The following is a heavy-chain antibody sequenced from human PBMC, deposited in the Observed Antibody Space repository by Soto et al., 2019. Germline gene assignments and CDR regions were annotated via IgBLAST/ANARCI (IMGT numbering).Heavy chain of an antibody. V-gene: IGHV3-23*01. CDR3: AKDAGPAGTSEWYFDL. CDR1: GFTFSRSA. Sequence: EVQLLESGGGLVEPGGSLRLSCAASGFTFSRSAMSWVRQAPGKGLEWVSGISRSGGRTYDADSVKGRFTISRDNSKNTLYLQINSLRVEDMGVYYCAKDAGPAGTSEWYFDLWGRGALVTVSS. CDR2: ISRSGGRT. J-gene: IGHJ2*01. D-gene: IGHD1-26*01.